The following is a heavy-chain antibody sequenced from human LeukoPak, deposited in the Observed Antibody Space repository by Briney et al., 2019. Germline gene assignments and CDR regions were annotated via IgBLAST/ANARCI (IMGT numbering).Heavy chain of an antibody. Sequence: GGSLRLSCAASGFTFSSYSMNWVRQAPGKGLEWVSSISSSSGYIYYADSVKGRFTISRDNAKNSLYLQMNSLRAEDTAVYYCASWGDYYDSSGYYGVYWGQGTLVTVSS. CDR1: GFTFSSYS. CDR3: ASWGDYYDSSGYYGVY. V-gene: IGHV3-21*01. J-gene: IGHJ4*02. CDR2: ISSSSGYI. D-gene: IGHD3-22*01.